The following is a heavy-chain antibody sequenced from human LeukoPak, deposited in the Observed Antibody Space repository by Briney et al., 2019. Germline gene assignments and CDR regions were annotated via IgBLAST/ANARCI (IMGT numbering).Heavy chain of an antibody. CDR3: IRDNPWQQFIFDY. CDR2: ISYDGTEK. V-gene: IGHV3-30-3*01. J-gene: IGHJ4*02. CDR1: GFTFDIYS. D-gene: IGHD6-13*01. Sequence: GGSLRLSCAASGFTFDIYSMHWVRQAPGKGLEWVAVISYDGTEKYYTDSVKGRFNISRDNSKNRVYLQMDSLRLEDTAVYFCIRDNPWQQFIFDYWGQGTLVTVSS.